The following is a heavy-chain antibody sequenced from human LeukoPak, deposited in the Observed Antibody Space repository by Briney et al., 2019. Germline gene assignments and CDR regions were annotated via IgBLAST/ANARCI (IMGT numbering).Heavy chain of an antibody. CDR1: GYSISSGYY. J-gene: IGHJ5*02. Sequence: SEALSLTCTVSGYSISSGYYWGWIRQPPGKGLEWIGNIYPTGSTYYNPSLKSRVTISVDTSKNQFSLKVSSVSAADTAVYYCARAYSSSWYWNWFDPWGQGTLVTVSS. D-gene: IGHD6-13*01. CDR2: IYPTGST. V-gene: IGHV4-38-2*02. CDR3: ARAYSSSWYWNWFDP.